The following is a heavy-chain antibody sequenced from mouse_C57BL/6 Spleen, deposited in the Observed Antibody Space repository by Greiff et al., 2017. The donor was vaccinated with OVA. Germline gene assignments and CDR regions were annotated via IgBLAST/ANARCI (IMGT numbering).Heavy chain of an antibody. J-gene: IGHJ2*01. Sequence: DVMLVESGGGLVQPGGSLKLSCAASGFTFSDYYMYWVRQTPEKRLEWVAYISNGGGSTYYPDTVKGRFTISRDNAKNTLYLQMSRLKSEDTAMYYCARHGDYLDYWGQGTTLTVSS. CDR2: ISNGGGST. CDR3: ARHGDYLDY. V-gene: IGHV5-12*01. CDR1: GFTFSDYY.